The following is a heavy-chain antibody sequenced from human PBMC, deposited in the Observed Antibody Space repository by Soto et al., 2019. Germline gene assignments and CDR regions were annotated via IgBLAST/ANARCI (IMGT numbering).Heavy chain of an antibody. CDR3: ARVGSGWYQKYDDY. CDR1: GGTFSSYA. V-gene: IGHV1-69*13. J-gene: IGHJ4*02. D-gene: IGHD6-19*01. CDR2: IIPIFGTA. Sequence: ASVKVSCKASGGTFSSYAISWVRQAPGQGLEWMGGIIPIFGTANYAQKFQGRVTITADESTSTAYMELSSLRSEDTAVYYCARVGSGWYQKYDDYWGQGTLVTVSS.